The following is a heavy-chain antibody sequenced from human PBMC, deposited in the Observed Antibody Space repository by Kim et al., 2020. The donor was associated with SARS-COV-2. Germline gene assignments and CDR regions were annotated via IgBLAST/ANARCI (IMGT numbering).Heavy chain of an antibody. Sequence: GGSLRLSCAASGFTFSDYYMSWIRQAPGKGLEWVSYISSSSSYTNYADSVKGRFTISRDNAKNSLYLQMNSLRAEDTAVYYCARGLVAARRRDYYYGMDVWGQGTTVTVSS. CDR1: GFTFSDYY. CDR3: ARGLVAARRRDYYYGMDV. D-gene: IGHD2-15*01. V-gene: IGHV3-11*06. J-gene: IGHJ6*02. CDR2: ISSSSSYT.